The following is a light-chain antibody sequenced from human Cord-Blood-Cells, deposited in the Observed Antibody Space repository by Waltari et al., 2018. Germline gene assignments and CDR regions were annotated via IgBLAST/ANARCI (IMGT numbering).Light chain of an antibody. J-gene: IGKJ1*01. V-gene: IGKV1-39*01. Sequence: DIQMTQSPSSLSASVGDRVTITCRASQSISSYLNWYQQKPGKAPKLLIYAASSVQSGVPSMFSGSGSGTDFTLTISRLQPEDFATYYCQQSYRTPPTFGQGTKVEIK. CDR1: QSISSY. CDR3: QQSYRTPPT. CDR2: AAS.